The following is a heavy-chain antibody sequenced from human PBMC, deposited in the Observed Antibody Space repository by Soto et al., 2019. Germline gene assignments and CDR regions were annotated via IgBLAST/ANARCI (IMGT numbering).Heavy chain of an antibody. Sequence: SETLSLTCTVSGGSISSYYWSWIRQPPGKGLEWIGYIYYSGSTNYNPSLKSRVTISVDTSKNQFSLKLSSVTAADTAVYYCARLNWSYYFDYWGQGTLVTVSS. D-gene: IGHD1-20*01. V-gene: IGHV4-59*01. CDR1: GGSISSYY. CDR3: ARLNWSYYFDY. J-gene: IGHJ4*02. CDR2: IYYSGST.